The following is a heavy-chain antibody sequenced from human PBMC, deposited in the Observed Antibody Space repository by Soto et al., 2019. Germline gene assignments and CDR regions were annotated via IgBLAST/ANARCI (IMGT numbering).Heavy chain of an antibody. CDR1: GYSLTSYW. D-gene: IGHD3-22*01. V-gene: IGHV5-51*01. CDR3: ARRPKTDYYDSSGSFFDY. Sequence: GESLKISCKGSGYSLTSYWIGWVRQMPGKGLEWMGIIYPGDSDTRYSPSFQGQVTISADKSISTAYLQWSSLKASDTAMYYCARRPKTDYYDSSGSFFDYWGQGTLVTVSS. J-gene: IGHJ4*02. CDR2: IYPGDSDT.